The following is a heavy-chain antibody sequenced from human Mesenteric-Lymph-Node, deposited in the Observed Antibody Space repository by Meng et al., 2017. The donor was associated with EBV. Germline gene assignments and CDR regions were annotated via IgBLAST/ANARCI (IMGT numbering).Heavy chain of an antibody. CDR2: ISGHNGNT. CDR3: ARWDQYYDSSGYDY. J-gene: IGHJ4*02. Sequence: QVQGVPAGAEGKKPGASVKVSCKAFGYTLTSYGISWGRQAPGEGPEWMGWISGHNGNTNYAQKFQGRVTLTTDTSTSTAYMELRSLRSDDTAVYYCARWDQYYDSSGYDYWGQGTLVTVSS. V-gene: IGHV1-18*01. D-gene: IGHD3-22*01. CDR1: GYTLTSYG.